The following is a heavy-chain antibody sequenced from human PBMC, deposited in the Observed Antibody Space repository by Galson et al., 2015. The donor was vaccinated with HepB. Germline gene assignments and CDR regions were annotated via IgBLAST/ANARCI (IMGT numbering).Heavy chain of an antibody. CDR1: GFTFSSYA. Sequence: SLRLSCAASGFTFSSYAMSWVRQAPGKGLEWVSAISGSGGSTYYADSVKGRFTISRDNSKNTLYLQMNSLRAEDTAVYYCAKETGYSSSWYGGFHPWGQGTLVTVSS. J-gene: IGHJ5*02. CDR3: AKETGYSSSWYGGFHP. D-gene: IGHD6-13*01. V-gene: IGHV3-23*01. CDR2: ISGSGGST.